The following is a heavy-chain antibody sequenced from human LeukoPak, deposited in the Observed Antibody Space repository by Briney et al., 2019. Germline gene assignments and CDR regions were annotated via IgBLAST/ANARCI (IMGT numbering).Heavy chain of an antibody. CDR1: GFTFDDYA. V-gene: IGHV4-59*01. D-gene: IGHD3-22*01. J-gene: IGHJ4*02. CDR3: ARDRPGDSSLDY. Sequence: GSLRLSCAASGFTFDDYAMHWIRQPPGKGLEWIGYIYYTGRTNYNPSFKSRVTISVETSTNQFSLKLSSVTAADTAVYYCARDRPGDSSLDYWGQGILVTVSS. CDR2: IYYTGRT.